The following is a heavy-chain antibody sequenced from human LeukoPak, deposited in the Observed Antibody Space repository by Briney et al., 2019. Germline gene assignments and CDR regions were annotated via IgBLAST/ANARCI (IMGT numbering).Heavy chain of an antibody. J-gene: IGHJ4*02. Sequence: QASETLSLTCAVYGGSFSGYFWTWIRQPPGKGLEWIGEINHSGSTNYNPSLKSRVTISVDTSKNQFSLKLSSVTAADTAVYYCARVPTLYYYGSGTPTAGDYWGQGTLVTVSS. CDR2: INHSGST. CDR1: GGSFSGYF. CDR3: ARVPTLYYYGSGTPTAGDY. V-gene: IGHV4-34*01. D-gene: IGHD3-10*01.